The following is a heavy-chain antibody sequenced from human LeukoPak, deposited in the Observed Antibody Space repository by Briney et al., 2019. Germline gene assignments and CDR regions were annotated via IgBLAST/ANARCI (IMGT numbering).Heavy chain of an antibody. D-gene: IGHD3-16*02. Sequence: PGGSLRLSCAASGFTFSSYSMNRVRQAPGKGLEWVSYISSSSSTIYYADSVKGRFTISRDNAKNSLYLQMNSLRAEDTAVYYCARDSAGYYDYVWGSYRCFDYWGQGTLVTFSS. V-gene: IGHV3-48*01. J-gene: IGHJ4*02. CDR3: ARDSAGYYDYVWGSYRCFDY. CDR2: ISSSSSTI. CDR1: GFTFSSYS.